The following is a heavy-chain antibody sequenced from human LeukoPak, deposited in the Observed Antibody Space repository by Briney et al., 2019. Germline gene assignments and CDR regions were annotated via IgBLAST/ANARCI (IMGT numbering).Heavy chain of an antibody. J-gene: IGHJ4*02. CDR3: AKGIIAARPGHFDY. Sequence: GGSLRLSCAASGFTVSSNYMSWVRQAPGKGLEWVSVIYSGGSTYYADSVKGRFTISRDNSRNTLYLQMNSLRAEDTAVYYCAKGIIAARPGHFDYWGQGTLVTVSS. CDR2: IYSGGST. V-gene: IGHV3-53*01. CDR1: GFTVSSNY. D-gene: IGHD6-6*01.